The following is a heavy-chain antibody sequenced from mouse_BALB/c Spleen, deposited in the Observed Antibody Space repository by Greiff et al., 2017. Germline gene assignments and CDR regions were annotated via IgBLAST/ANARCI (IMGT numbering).Heavy chain of an antibody. Sequence: EVQLVESGGGLVKPGGSLKLSCAASGFTFSSYAMSWVRQTPEKRLEWVASISSGGSTYYPDSVKGRFTISRDNARNILYLQMSSLRSEDTAMYYCARAYGYDVRAYAMDYWGQGTSVTVSS. V-gene: IGHV5-6-5*01. J-gene: IGHJ4*01. CDR2: ISSGGST. CDR3: ARAYGYDVRAYAMDY. D-gene: IGHD2-2*01. CDR1: GFTFSSYA.